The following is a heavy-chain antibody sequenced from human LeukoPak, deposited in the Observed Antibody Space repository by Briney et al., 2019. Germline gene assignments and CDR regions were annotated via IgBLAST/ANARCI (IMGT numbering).Heavy chain of an antibody. D-gene: IGHD2-2*01. CDR2: ISAYNGNT. V-gene: IGHV1-18*01. Sequence: ASVKVSCKASGYTFTSYGISWVRQAPGQGLEWMGWISAYNGNTNYAQKLQGRVTMTTDTSTSTAYMELRSLRSDDTAVYYCARAGYCSSTSCPTDYYYYGMDVWGQGTTVTVSS. CDR3: ARAGYCSSTSCPTDYYYYGMDV. CDR1: GYTFTSYG. J-gene: IGHJ6*02.